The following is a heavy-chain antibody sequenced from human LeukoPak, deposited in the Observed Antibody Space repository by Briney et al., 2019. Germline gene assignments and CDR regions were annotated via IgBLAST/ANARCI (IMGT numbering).Heavy chain of an antibody. CDR1: GYTFTSYD. Sequence: GASVKVSCKASGYTFTSYDINWVRQATGQGLEWMGWMNPNTGNTGYAQKFQGRVTMTRNTSISTAYMELSSLRSEDTAVYYCARRGGPATTVTRYYYMDVWGKGTTVTVSS. CDR2: MNPNTGNT. D-gene: IGHD4-17*01. CDR3: ARRGGPATTVTRYYYMDV. J-gene: IGHJ6*03. V-gene: IGHV1-8*01.